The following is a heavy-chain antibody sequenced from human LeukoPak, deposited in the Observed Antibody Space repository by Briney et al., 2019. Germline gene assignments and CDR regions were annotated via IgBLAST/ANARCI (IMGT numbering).Heavy chain of an antibody. CDR1: GFTFSRYH. V-gene: IGHV3-13*04. J-gene: IGHJ4*02. Sequence: WGTLSLSCAASGFTFSRYHMHSVRQHTGKGLEWVSHIYIAGDTYYPGSVKGRFTISRDNSKNTLYLQMNSLSAADTAVYYCAIDLTDYYDGSYFDYWVQVIEVAGSS. CDR2: IYIAGDT. D-gene: IGHD3-22*01. CDR3: AIDLTDYYDGSYFDY.